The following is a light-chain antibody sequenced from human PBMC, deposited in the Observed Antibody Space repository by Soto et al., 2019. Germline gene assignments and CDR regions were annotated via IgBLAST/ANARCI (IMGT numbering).Light chain of an antibody. CDR3: QQYNSYWT. CDR2: GAS. V-gene: IGKV3-20*01. CDR1: QSVTSNY. Sequence: EIVLTQSPGTLSLSPGERATLSCRASQSVTSNYLAWYQQKPGQAPRPLIYGASNRATGIPDRFSGSGSGTDFTLTISRLEPEDFATYYCQQYNSYWTFGQGTKVDI. J-gene: IGKJ1*01.